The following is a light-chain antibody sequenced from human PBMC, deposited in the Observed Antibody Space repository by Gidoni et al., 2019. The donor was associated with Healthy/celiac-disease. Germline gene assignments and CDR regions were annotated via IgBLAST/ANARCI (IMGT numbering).Light chain of an antibody. J-gene: IGLJ1*01. Sequence: QSVLTQPPSVSGAPGQRVTISCTGSSSNIGAGYDVHWYQQLPGTAPNLLIYGNSNRPSGVPDRFSGSKSGTSASLAITGLQAEDEADYYCQSYDSSLSRGVFGTGTKVTVL. CDR2: GNS. V-gene: IGLV1-40*01. CDR3: QSYDSSLSRGV. CDR1: SSNIGAGYD.